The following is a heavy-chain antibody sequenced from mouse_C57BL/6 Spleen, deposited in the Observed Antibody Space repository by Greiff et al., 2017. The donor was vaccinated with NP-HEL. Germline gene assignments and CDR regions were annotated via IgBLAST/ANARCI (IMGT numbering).Heavy chain of an antibody. V-gene: IGHV1-81*01. CDR1: GYTFTSYG. CDR2: IYPRSGNT. J-gene: IGHJ4*01. D-gene: IGHD2-4*01. Sequence: VQLQQSGAELARPGASVKLSCKASGYTFTSYGISWVKQRTGQGLEWIGEIYPRSGNTYYNEKFKGKATLTADKSSSTAYMELRSLTSEDSAVYFCAKYDYDGPSYAMDYWGQGTSVTVSS. CDR3: AKYDYDGPSYAMDY.